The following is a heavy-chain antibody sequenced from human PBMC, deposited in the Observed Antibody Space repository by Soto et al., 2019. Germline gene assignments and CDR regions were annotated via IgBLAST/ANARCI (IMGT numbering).Heavy chain of an antibody. D-gene: IGHD2-21*02. Sequence: ASVNVSSKASGYTFTSYGISWVRQAPGQGLEWMGFISAYNGNTNYAQKLQGRVKMTTDTYTSTAYMELRSLRSDDTAVYYCTRDMNIVVVTNQGSWFDXWGQVTLFTVSX. CDR3: TRDMNIVVVTNQGSWFDX. J-gene: IGHJ5*02. CDR2: ISAYNGNT. CDR1: GYTFTSYG. V-gene: IGHV1-18*04.